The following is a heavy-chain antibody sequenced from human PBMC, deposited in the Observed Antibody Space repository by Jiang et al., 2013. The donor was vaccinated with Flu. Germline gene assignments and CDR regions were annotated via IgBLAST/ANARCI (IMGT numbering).Heavy chain of an antibody. CDR2: ISWNSGSI. J-gene: IGHJ3*02. D-gene: IGHD5-24*01. CDR3: AKGVGRWLQYDAFDI. CDR1: GFTFDDYA. Sequence: QLVESGGGLVQPGRSLRLSCAASGFTFDDYAMHWVRQAPGKGLEWVSGISWNSGSIGYADSVKGRFTISRDNAKNSLYLQMNSLRAEDTALYYCAKGVGRWLQYDAFDIWGQGTMVTVSS. V-gene: IGHV3-9*01.